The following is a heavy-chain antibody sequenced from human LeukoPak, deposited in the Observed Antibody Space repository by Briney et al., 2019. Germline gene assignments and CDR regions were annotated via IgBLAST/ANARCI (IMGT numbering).Heavy chain of an antibody. Sequence: PGGSLRLSCAASGFTFSTYVVNWVRQAPGKGLEWVSAISGSGGSTYYADSVKGRFTISRDNSKNTLYLQMNSLRAEDTAVYYCAKDGDVVNDYWGQGTLVTVSS. J-gene: IGHJ4*02. CDR2: ISGSGGST. CDR1: GFTFSTYV. CDR3: AKDGDVVNDY. V-gene: IGHV3-23*01. D-gene: IGHD3-22*01.